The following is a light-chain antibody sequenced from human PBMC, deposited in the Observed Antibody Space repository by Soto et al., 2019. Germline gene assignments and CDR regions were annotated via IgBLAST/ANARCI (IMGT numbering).Light chain of an antibody. CDR2: EGS. Sequence: QSVLTQPASVSGSPGQSITIACTGTSSDVGIYNLVSWYQQHPDKAPKLMIYEGSKRPSGVSNRFSGSKSANTASLTISGLQAEDEADYYCCSFAGSRMWVFGGGTKLTVL. CDR1: SSDVGIYNL. CDR3: CSFAGSRMWV. V-gene: IGLV2-23*01. J-gene: IGLJ3*02.